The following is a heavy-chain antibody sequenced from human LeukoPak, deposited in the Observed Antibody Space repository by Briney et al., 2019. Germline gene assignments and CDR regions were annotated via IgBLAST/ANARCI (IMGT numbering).Heavy chain of an antibody. CDR2: ISAYNGNT. CDR3: AREGYSYGYYYYYYMDV. CDR1: GYTFTSYG. V-gene: IGHV1-18*01. D-gene: IGHD5-18*01. Sequence: GASVKVSCKASGYTFTSYGISWVRQAPGQWLEWMGWISAYNGNTNYAQKLQGRVTMTTDTSTSTAYMELRSLRSDDTAVYYCAREGYSYGYYYYYYMDVWGKGTTVTVSS. J-gene: IGHJ6*03.